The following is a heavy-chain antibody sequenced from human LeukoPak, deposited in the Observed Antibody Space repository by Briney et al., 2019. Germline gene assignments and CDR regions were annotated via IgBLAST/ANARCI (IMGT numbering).Heavy chain of an antibody. CDR3: ARLAYTYGLADY. D-gene: IGHD5-18*01. CDR1: VGSISGSDSY. J-gene: IGHJ4*02. Sequence: SETLSLTCTVSVGSISGSDSYWAWIRPPPGKGLGWIGNIYYSGNTYYIPSLQSRVTVSVDTSKNQFSLKLSSVTAADTAVYYCARLAYTYGLADYWGQGILVTVSS. CDR2: IYYSGNT. V-gene: IGHV4-39*01.